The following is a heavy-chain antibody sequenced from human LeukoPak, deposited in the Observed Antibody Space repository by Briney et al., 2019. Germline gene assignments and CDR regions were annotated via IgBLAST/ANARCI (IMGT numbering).Heavy chain of an antibody. D-gene: IGHD3-10*01. CDR1: GGSISSSSYY. CDR3: ARGPRVVRGPRTNYYYYYMDV. Sequence: PSETLSLTCTVSGGSISSSSYYWGWIRQPPGKGLEWIGSIYYSGSTYYNPSLKSRVTISVDTSKNRFSLKLSSVTAADTAVYYCARGPRVVRGPRTNYYYYYMDVWGKGTTVTVSS. V-gene: IGHV4-39*07. J-gene: IGHJ6*03. CDR2: IYYSGST.